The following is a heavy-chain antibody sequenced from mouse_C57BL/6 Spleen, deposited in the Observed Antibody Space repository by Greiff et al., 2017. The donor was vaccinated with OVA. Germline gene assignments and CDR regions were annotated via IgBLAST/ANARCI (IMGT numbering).Heavy chain of an antibody. CDR3: ARSPPTVTGYFDV. D-gene: IGHD1-1*01. CDR2: IGPGSGST. V-gene: IGHV1-77*01. CDR1: GYTFTDYY. Sequence: QVQLQQSGAELVKPGASVKISCKASGYTFTDYYINWVKQRPGQGLEWIGKIGPGSGSTYYNEKFKAKATLTADISSSTAYMQLSSLTSEDSAVYFCARSPPTVTGYFDVWGTGTTVTVSS. J-gene: IGHJ1*03.